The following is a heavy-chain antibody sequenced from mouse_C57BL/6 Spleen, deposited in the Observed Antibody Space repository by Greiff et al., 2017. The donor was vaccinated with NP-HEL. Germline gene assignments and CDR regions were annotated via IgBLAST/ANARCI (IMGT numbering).Heavy chain of an antibody. CDR3: ASLPLSYSSFFDY. CDR1: GYAFSSYW. J-gene: IGHJ2*01. V-gene: IGHV1-80*01. CDR2: IYPGDGDT. Sequence: QVQLQQSGAELVKPGASVKISCKASGYAFSSYWMNWVKQRPGKGLEWIGQIYPGDGDTNYNGKFKGKATLTADKSSSTAYMQLSSLTSEDSAVYYCASLPLSYSSFFDYWGQGTTLTVSS. D-gene: IGHD2-12*01.